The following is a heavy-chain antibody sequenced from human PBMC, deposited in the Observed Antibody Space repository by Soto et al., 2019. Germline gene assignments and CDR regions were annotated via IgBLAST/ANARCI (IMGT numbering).Heavy chain of an antibody. D-gene: IGHD2-2*01. V-gene: IGHV4-59*02. CDR2: IYYSGST. CDR3: AKSSWTEYFDS. J-gene: IGHJ4*02. Sequence: SETLSLTYTVSGGSVSSGYWSWIRQSPGKGLEWIAYIYYSGSTNYNPSLKSRVTTLADTSKNQFSLRLSSVTAADTAVYYCAKSSWTEYFDSWGQGTLVTVSS. CDR1: GGSVSSGY.